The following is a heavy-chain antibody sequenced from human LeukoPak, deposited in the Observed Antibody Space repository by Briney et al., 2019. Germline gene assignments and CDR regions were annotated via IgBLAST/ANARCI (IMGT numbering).Heavy chain of an antibody. V-gene: IGHV3-9*01. CDR2: INWNSGSI. CDR3: AKGTGGYYGPFDS. D-gene: IGHD3-22*01. CDR1: GFTFDGFA. Sequence: PGGSLRLSCAASGFTFDGFALFWVRQAPGKGLEYVSGINWNSGSIDYADSVKGRFTTFRDNAKSSLYLQMNSLRVEDTAVYYCAKGTGGYYGPFDSWGQGTLVTVSS. J-gene: IGHJ4*02.